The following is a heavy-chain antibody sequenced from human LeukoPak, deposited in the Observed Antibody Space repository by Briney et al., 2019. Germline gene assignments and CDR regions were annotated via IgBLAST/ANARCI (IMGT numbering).Heavy chain of an antibody. J-gene: IGHJ4*02. CDR1: GFTVSSNY. D-gene: IGHD6-13*01. CDR2: ISSSSSTI. V-gene: IGHV3-48*02. CDR3: ARLLVSSSWYRRPSSYYFDY. Sequence: GGSLRLSCAASGFTVSSNYMSWVRQAPGKGLEWVSYISSSSSTIYYADSVKGRFTISRDNAKNTLYLQMNSLRDEDTAVYYCARLLVSSSWYRRPSSYYFDYWGQGTLVTVSS.